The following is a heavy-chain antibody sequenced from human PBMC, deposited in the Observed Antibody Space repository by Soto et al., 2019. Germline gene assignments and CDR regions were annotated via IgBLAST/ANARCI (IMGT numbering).Heavy chain of an antibody. Sequence: NPSETLSLTCTASGGSISIDGYSWSWIRQPPGKGLEWIGYIYHYGNPHYNASLRSRVTLSVDRSKNQFSLILRSVTAADTAVYFCARDGGYGRLDYWGQGSLVTVSS. CDR3: ARDGGYGRLDY. D-gene: IGHD1-1*01. V-gene: IGHV4-30-2*01. CDR2: IYHYGNP. CDR1: GGSISIDGYS. J-gene: IGHJ4*02.